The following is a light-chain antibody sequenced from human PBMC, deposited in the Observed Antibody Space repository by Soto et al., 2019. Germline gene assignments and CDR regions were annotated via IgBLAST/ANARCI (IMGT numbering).Light chain of an antibody. CDR3: AAWDSSVSGRV. Sequence: QSALTQPPSASGTPGQMVTISCSGSSSNIGRNYVYWYQQLPGTAPKLLVFDDNQRPSGVPDRFSDSKSGTSASLTISGLRSEDEADYYCAAWDSSVSGRVFGGGTQMTVL. J-gene: IGLJ3*02. CDR2: DDN. V-gene: IGLV1-47*02. CDR1: SSNIGRNY.